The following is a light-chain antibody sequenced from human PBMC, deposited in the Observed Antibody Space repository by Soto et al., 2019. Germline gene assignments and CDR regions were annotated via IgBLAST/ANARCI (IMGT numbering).Light chain of an antibody. CDR1: QGIRND. V-gene: IGKV1-6*01. J-gene: IGKJ1*01. Sequence: AIPMTQSPSSLSASVGDRVTITCRASQGIRNDLGWYQQKPGKAPKLLIYGASSLQSGVPSRFSGSGSGTDFTLTISSLQPEDFATYYCLQDYNYPWTLGQGTKVDI. CDR3: LQDYNYPWT. CDR2: GAS.